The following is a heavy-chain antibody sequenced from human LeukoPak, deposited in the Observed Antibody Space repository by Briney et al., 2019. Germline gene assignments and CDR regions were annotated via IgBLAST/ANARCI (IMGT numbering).Heavy chain of an antibody. CDR1: GGIFSSYA. J-gene: IGHJ1*01. Sequence: GASVKVSCKASGGIFSSYAISWVRQAPGQGLEWMGRIIPIFGTANYAQIFQDRVTITMDKSTSTAYMELSSLRFEDTAVYYCARDRFTGYSHGYFQHWGQGTLVTVSS. D-gene: IGHD3-9*01. CDR3: ARDRFTGYSHGYFQH. CDR2: IIPIFGTA. V-gene: IGHV1-69*05.